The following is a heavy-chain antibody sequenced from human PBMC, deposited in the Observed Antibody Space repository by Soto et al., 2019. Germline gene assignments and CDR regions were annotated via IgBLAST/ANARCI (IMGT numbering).Heavy chain of an antibody. V-gene: IGHV1-3*01. CDR2: INAGNGDT. CDR1: GINYNTYA. Sequence: QVQLVQSGAEVKKPGASVKLSCKTSGINYNTYAIHWVRQAPGQGLEWMGWINAGNGDTRYSQNVQGRVTLTRDTSASSVYLDLDRPKSADMCVCDCASAISGAVSWGQGTLVTVSS. CDR3: ASAISGAVS. D-gene: IGHD6-19*01. J-gene: IGHJ4*02.